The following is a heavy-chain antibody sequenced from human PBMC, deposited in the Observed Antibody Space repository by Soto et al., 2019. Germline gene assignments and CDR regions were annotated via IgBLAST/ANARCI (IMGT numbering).Heavy chain of an antibody. V-gene: IGHV4-4*02. D-gene: IGHD2-21*02. CDR3: AREIVTAGGNNYFDP. Sequence: KPSETLSLTCGVSGGTVASSHWWSWVRQSPGGGLEWIGNVYHTGDTNFNPSLQSRVTISVDKSNSQFSLRLNSLTAADTAVYFCAREIVTAGGNNYFDPWGPGTLVTVS. CDR2: VYHTGDT. CDR1: GGTVASSHW. J-gene: IGHJ5*02.